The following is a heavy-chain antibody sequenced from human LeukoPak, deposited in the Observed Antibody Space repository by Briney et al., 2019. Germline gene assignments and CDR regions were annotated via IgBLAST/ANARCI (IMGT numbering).Heavy chain of an antibody. CDR1: GFTFSSYG. Sequence: GGSLRLSCAASGFTFSSYGMHWVRQAPGKGLEWVAVILNDGSQEKYADSVKGRFTISRDNSKNTLFLQMNSLRAEDTAVYYCARGGATRGRFENWGQGTLVTVSS. J-gene: IGHJ4*02. CDR3: ARGGATRGRFEN. V-gene: IGHV3-33*01. D-gene: IGHD1-26*01. CDR2: ILNDGSQE.